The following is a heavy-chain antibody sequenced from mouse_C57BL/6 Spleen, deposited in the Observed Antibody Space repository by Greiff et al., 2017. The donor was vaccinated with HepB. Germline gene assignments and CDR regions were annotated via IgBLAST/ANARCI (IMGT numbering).Heavy chain of an antibody. D-gene: IGHD1-1*01. CDR1: GFNIKNTY. CDR3: ARSGTTVVATDAMDY. CDR2: IDPANGNT. V-gene: IGHV14-3*01. Sequence: EVKLVESVAELVRPGASVKLSCTASGFNIKNTYMHWVKQRPEQGLEWIGRIDPANGNTKYAPKFQGKATITADTSSNTAYLQLSSLTSEDTAIYYCARSGTTVVATDAMDYWGQGTSVTVSS. J-gene: IGHJ4*01.